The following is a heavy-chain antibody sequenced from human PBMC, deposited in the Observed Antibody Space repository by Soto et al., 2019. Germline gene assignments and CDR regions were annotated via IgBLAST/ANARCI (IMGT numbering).Heavy chain of an antibody. CDR2: TYYSGST. CDR3: ARGTIFGVGYYYMDV. Sequence: QVQLQESGPGLVKPSQTLSLTCTVSGGSISSGGYYWSWIRQHPGKGLEWIGYTYYSGSTYYNPSLKRRVTISVDTSKNQVSLKLSSVTAADTAVYYCARGTIFGVGYYYMDVWGKGTTVTVSS. V-gene: IGHV4-31*03. D-gene: IGHD3-3*01. CDR1: GGSISSGGYY. J-gene: IGHJ6*03.